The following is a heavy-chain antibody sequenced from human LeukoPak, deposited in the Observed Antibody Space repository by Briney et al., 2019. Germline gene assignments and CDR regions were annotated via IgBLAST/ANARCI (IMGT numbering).Heavy chain of an antibody. V-gene: IGHV3-23*01. Sequence: GGSLRLSCAASGFTFSSYATSWVRQAPGKGLEWVSAISGSGGSTYYADSVKGRFTISRDNSKNTLYLQMNSLRAEDTAVYYCAKSGALYEAESDYWGQGTLVIVSS. CDR1: GFTFSSYA. CDR2: ISGSGGST. J-gene: IGHJ4*02. CDR3: AKSGALYEAESDY. D-gene: IGHD2-2*02.